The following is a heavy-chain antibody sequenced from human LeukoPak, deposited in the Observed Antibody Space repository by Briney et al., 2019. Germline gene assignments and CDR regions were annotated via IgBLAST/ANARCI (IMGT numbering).Heavy chain of an antibody. CDR2: IYYSGST. CDR3: ARVDTAMEGWFDP. Sequence: SETLSLTCSVSGGSISSADYYWSWIRQPPGKGLEWIGYIYYSGSTYYNPSLKSRVTISVDTSKNQFSLKLSSVTAADTAVYYCARVDTAMEGWFDPWGQGTLVTVSS. V-gene: IGHV4-30-4*01. D-gene: IGHD5-18*01. J-gene: IGHJ5*02. CDR1: GGSISSADYY.